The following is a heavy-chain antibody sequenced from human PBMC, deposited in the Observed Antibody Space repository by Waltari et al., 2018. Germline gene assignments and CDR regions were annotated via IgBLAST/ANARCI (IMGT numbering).Heavy chain of an antibody. J-gene: IGHJ4*02. V-gene: IGHV4-39*07. CDR3: ASRRDFWSGYLD. CDR2: IYYSGST. Sequence: QLQLQESGPGLVKPSETLSLTCTVSGGSISSSSYYWGWIRQPPGKGLEWIGSIYYSGSTYYNPSLKSRVTISVDTSKNQFSLKLSSVTAADTAVYYCASRRDFWSGYLDWGQGTLVTVSS. D-gene: IGHD3-3*01. CDR1: GGSISSSSYY.